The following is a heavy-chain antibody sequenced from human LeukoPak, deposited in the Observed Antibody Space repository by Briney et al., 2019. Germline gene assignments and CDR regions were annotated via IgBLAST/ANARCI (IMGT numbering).Heavy chain of an antibody. D-gene: IGHD3-22*01. V-gene: IGHV4-30-4*08. CDR3: ARGDDSSGYYSGAFDI. CDR2: IYYSGST. CDR1: GGSISSGDYY. Sequence: PSQTLSLTWTVSGGSISSGDYYWSWIRQPPGKGLEWIGYIYYSGSTYYNPSLKSRVTISVDTSKNQFSLKLSSVTAADTAVYYCARGDDSSGYYSGAFDIWGQGTMVTVSS. J-gene: IGHJ3*02.